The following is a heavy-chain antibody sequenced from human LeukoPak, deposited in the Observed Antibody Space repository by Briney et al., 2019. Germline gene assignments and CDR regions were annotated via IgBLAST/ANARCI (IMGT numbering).Heavy chain of an antibody. CDR3: ARDSYWLGGTIGASDI. D-gene: IGHD3-10*01. CDR2: ISSSGSSI. Sequence: GGSLRLSCAASGFSFSSSTMNWVRQAPGRGLEWVSSISSSGSSIYYADSVKGRFTISRDNAKNSLYLQINSLRAEDTAVYYCARDSYWLGGTIGASDIWGQGTMVTVSS. J-gene: IGHJ3*02. V-gene: IGHV3-21*01. CDR1: GFSFSSST.